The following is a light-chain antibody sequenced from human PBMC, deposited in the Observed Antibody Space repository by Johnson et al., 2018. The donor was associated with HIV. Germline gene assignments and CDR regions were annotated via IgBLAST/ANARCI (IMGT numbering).Light chain of an antibody. Sequence: QSVLTQPPSVSAAPGQKVTISCSGSSSNIGNNYVSWYQQLPGRAPKLLIYENNKRPSGIPDRFSGSTSGTSSTLGITGLQTGDEADYYCGTWDSSLSKVFGTGTKVTVL. J-gene: IGLJ1*01. CDR2: ENN. V-gene: IGLV1-51*02. CDR1: SSNIGNNY. CDR3: GTWDSSLSKV.